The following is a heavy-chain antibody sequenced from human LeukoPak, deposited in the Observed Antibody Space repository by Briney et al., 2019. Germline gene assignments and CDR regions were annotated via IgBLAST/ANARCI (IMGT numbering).Heavy chain of an antibody. CDR2: ISSSSAYI. D-gene: IGHD6-13*01. Sequence: PGGSLRLSCATSGFTFSSYSMNWVRQAPGKGLEWVSSISSSSAYIYYADSVKGRFTISRDNAENSLYLQMNSLRAEDTAVYYCAAAAPGTDWPDPWGQGTLVTVSS. CDR1: GFTFSSYS. CDR3: AAAAPGTDWPDP. V-gene: IGHV3-21*01. J-gene: IGHJ5*02.